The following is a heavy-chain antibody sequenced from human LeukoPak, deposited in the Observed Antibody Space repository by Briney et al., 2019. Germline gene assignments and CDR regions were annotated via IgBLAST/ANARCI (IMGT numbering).Heavy chain of an antibody. CDR3: ARVGVAVADVYYYYMDV. CDR2: ISAYNGNT. CDR1: GYTFTSYG. J-gene: IGHJ6*03. Sequence: ASVKVSCKASGYTFTSYGISWVRQAPGQGLEWMGWISAYNGNTNYAQKLQGRVTMTTDTSTSTAYMELRSLRSDDTAVYYCARVGVAVADVYYYYMDVWGKGTTVTVSS. D-gene: IGHD6-19*01. V-gene: IGHV1-18*01.